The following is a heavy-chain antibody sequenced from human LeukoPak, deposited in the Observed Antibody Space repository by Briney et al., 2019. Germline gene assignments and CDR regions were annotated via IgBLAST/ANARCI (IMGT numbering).Heavy chain of an antibody. CDR1: GFNFNNYE. CDR2: ISTSGSTI. V-gene: IGHV3-48*03. D-gene: IGHD4-23*01. Sequence: GGSLRLSCAGSGFNFNNYEIKWVRQAPGKGLEWVSYISTSGSTIFYADSVKGRFTISRDSAKSSLYLQMNGLRPEDSAVYYCARVSGNPHFDYWGQGTLVTVSS. J-gene: IGHJ4*02. CDR3: ARVSGNPHFDY.